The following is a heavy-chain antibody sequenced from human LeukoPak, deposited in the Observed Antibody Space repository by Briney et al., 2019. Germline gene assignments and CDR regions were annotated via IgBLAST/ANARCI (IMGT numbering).Heavy chain of an antibody. CDR3: ARDSSLGE. J-gene: IGHJ4*02. V-gene: IGHV3-30-3*01. CDR2: ISYDGSNK. Sequence: GGSLGLSCAASGFTFSSYAMHWVRQAPGKGLEWVAVISYDGSNKYYADSVKGRFTISRDNSKNTLYLQMNSLRAEDTAVYYCARDSSLGEWGQGTLVTVSS. CDR1: GFTFSSYA. D-gene: IGHD3-10*01.